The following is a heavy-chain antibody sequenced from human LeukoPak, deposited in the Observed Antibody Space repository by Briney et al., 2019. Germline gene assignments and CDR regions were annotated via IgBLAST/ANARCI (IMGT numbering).Heavy chain of an antibody. CDR1: GFTFSSYS. V-gene: IGHV3-21*01. Sequence: GGSLRLSCAASGFTFSSYSMNWVRQPPGKGLEWVSSISSSSYIYYADSVKGRFTISRDNAKNSLYLQMNSLRAEDTAVYYCARYTAAGFDYWGQGTLVTVSS. J-gene: IGHJ4*02. CDR3: ARYTAAGFDY. D-gene: IGHD5-18*01. CDR2: ISSSSYI.